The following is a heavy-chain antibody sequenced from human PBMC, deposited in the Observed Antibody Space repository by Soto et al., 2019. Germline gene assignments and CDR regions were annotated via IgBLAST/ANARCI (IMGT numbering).Heavy chain of an antibody. J-gene: IGHJ4*02. Sequence: QVQLVESGGGLVNPGGSLRLSCAASGFTFSDYYMSWIRQAPGKGLEWVSYISSSGSTIYYADSVTGRFTISRDNAENSLYLQMNSRRAEDTAVYYCAGENDFAGSPDGDYVGFFWGQGTLVTVSS. CDR3: AGENDFAGSPDGDYVGFF. CDR1: GFTFSDYY. CDR2: ISSSGSTI. V-gene: IGHV3-11*01. D-gene: IGHD4-17*01.